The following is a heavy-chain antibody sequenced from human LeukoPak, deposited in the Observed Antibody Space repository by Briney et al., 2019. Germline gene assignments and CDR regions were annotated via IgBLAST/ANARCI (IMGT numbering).Heavy chain of an antibody. J-gene: IGHJ4*02. V-gene: IGHV3-23*01. Sequence: PGGSLRLSCAASGFTFSSYGMSWVRQAPGKGLEWVSAISGSGCSTYYADSVKGRFTISRDNSKNTLYLQMNSLRAEDTAVYYCAKDLQWLDKTYFDYWGQGTLVTVSS. CDR2: ISGSGCST. D-gene: IGHD6-19*01. CDR3: AKDLQWLDKTYFDY. CDR1: GFTFSSYG.